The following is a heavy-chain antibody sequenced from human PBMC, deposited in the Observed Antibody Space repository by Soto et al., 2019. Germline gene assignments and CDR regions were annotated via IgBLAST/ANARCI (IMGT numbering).Heavy chain of an antibody. CDR1: GFTFSDYY. CDR2: ISSSSSYT. CDR3: ARVVFAVRGVNYGMDV. Sequence: QVQLVESGGGLVKPGGSLRLSCAASGFTFSDYYMSWIRQAPGKGLEWVSYISSSSSYTNYADSVKGRFTISRDNAKNSLYLQMNSLRAEDTAVYYCARVVFAVRGVNYGMDVWGQGTTVTVSS. V-gene: IGHV3-11*05. D-gene: IGHD3-10*01. J-gene: IGHJ6*02.